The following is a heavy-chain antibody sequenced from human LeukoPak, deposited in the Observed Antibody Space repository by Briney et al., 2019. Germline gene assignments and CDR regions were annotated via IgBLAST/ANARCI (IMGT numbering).Heavy chain of an antibody. CDR1: GFTFDDYA. D-gene: IGHD5-18*01. J-gene: IGHJ6*02. V-gene: IGHV3-9*01. Sequence: GGSLRLSCAASGFTFDDYAMNWVRQAPGKGLEWVSGITWNSGSTGYADSVKGRSTISRDNAKNSLYLQMNSLRAEDTALYYCAKDTRYSYGYGMDVWGQGTTVTVSS. CDR2: ITWNSGST. CDR3: AKDTRYSYGYGMDV.